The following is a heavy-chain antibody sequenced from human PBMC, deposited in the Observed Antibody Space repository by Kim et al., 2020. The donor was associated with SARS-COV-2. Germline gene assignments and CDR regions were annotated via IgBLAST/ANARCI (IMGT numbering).Heavy chain of an antibody. D-gene: IGHD4-17*01. Sequence: GGSLRLSCAASGFGFRSYAMNWVRQAPGKGLEWVVFISFDGNKKYYIDSVKGRFTISRDNSKNTVYLQMNSLRDEDTAVYYCARGSNYYGDYDIDYWGQGALVTVSS. V-gene: IGHV3-30-3*01. CDR3: ARGSNYYGDYDIDY. CDR1: GFGFRSYA. CDR2: ISFDGNKK. J-gene: IGHJ4*02.